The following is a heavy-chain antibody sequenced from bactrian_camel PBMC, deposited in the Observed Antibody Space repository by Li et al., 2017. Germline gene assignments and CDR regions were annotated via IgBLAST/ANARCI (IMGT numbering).Heavy chain of an antibody. CDR1: THTYSSSC. D-gene: IGHD5*01. Sequence: HVQLVESGGGSVQTGGSLRLTCAASSTHTYSSSCIGWFRQAQGKEREGLATWRSDGLLRYADSVKGRFTISYDDVKSTLYLQMDNLQPEDTAMYFCAADFPTGRSYVTVPAPTLFGGWINFNYWGQGTQVTVS. V-gene: IGHV3S68*01. CDR2: WRSDGLL. CDR3: AADFPTGRSYVTVPAPTLFGGWINFNY. J-gene: IGHJ4*01.